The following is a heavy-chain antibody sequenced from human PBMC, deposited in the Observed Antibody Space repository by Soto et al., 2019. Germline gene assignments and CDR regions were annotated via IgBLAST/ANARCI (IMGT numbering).Heavy chain of an antibody. D-gene: IGHD6-13*01. CDR3: ARDQGSSSWPYYYYGMDV. J-gene: IGHJ6*02. CDR2: IWYDGSNK. V-gene: IGHV3-33*01. Sequence: GGSLRLSCAASGFTFSSYGMHWVRQAPGKGLEWVAVIWYDGSNKYYADSVKGRFTISRDNSKNTLYLQMNSLRAEDTAVCYCARDQGSSSWPYYYYGMDVWGQGTTVTVSS. CDR1: GFTFSSYG.